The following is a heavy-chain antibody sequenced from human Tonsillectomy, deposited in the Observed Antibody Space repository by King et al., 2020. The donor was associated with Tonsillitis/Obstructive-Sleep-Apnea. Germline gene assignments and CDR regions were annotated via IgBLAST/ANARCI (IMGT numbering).Heavy chain of an antibody. Sequence: QLVQSGAEVKKPGSSVKVSCKASGGTFSSYAISWVRQAPGQGLEWMGGIIPIFGTANYAQKFQGRVTITADESTSTAYMELSSLRSEETAVYYWAREGGDSYASSLHFDYWGQGTLVTVSS. D-gene: IGHD5-18*01. V-gene: IGHV1-69*01. CDR1: GGTFSSYA. CDR2: IIPIFGTA. CDR3: AREGGDSYASSLHFDY. J-gene: IGHJ4*02.